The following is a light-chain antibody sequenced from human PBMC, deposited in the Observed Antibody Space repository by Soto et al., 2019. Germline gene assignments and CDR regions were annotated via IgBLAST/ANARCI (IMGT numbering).Light chain of an antibody. J-gene: IGKJ1*01. Sequence: EIVLTQSPGTLSLSPGEEATLSCRASQTVNTNYLAWYQQKAGQAPRLLIYGTSSRATGIPDRFSGSGSGTDFTLTISRLEHEDFAVYYCQQYVSSPRTFGQGTKVEIK. CDR3: QQYVSSPRT. CDR2: GTS. V-gene: IGKV3-20*01. CDR1: QTVNTNY.